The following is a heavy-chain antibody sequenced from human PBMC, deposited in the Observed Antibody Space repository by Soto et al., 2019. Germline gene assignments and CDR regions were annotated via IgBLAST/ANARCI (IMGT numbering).Heavy chain of an antibody. V-gene: IGHV5-51*01. D-gene: IGHD3-22*01. CDR1: GYSFTSYW. Sequence: PGESLKISCKGSGYSFTSYWIGWVRQMPGKGLEWMGIIYPGDSDTRYSPSFQGQVTISADKSISTAYLQWSSLKASDTAMYYCARLADSSGYYAYYFDYWGQGTLVTVSS. CDR3: ARLADSSGYYAYYFDY. J-gene: IGHJ4*02. CDR2: IYPGDSDT.